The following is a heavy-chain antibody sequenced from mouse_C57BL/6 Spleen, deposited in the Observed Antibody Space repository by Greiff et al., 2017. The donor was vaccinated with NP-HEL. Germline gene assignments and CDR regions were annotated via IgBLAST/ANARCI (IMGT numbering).Heavy chain of an antibody. CDR1: GYTFTDYN. J-gene: IGHJ2*01. V-gene: IGHV1-22*01. Sequence: VQLQQSGPELVKPGASVKMSCKASGYTFTDYNMHWVKQSHGKSLEWIGYINPNNGGTSYNQKFKGKATLTVNKSSSTAYMELRSLTSEESAVYYCARSPLLGDKGHGFDYWGQGTTLTVSS. CDR2: INPNNGGT. D-gene: IGHD3-3*01. CDR3: ARSPLLGDKGHGFDY.